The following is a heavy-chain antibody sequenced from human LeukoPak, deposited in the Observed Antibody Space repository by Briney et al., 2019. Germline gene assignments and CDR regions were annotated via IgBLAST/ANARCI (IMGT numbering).Heavy chain of an antibody. CDR3: ARHVEGVRFTTFLAY. CDR2: INHSGST. Sequence: SSETLSLTCAVYGGSFSGYYWSWIRQPPGKGLEWIGEINHSGSTNYNPSLKSRVTISVDTSKNQFSLKLNSVTAADTAVYYCARHVEGVRFTTFLAYWGQGTLVTVST. V-gene: IGHV4-34*01. J-gene: IGHJ4*02. D-gene: IGHD3-9*01. CDR1: GGSFSGYY.